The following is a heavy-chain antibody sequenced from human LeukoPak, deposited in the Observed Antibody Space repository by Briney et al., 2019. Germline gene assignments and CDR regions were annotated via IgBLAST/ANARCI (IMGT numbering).Heavy chain of an antibody. D-gene: IGHD3-22*01. CDR2: FDPEDGET. Sequence: ASVKVSCKVSGYTLTELSMHWVRQAPGKGLEWMGGFDPEDGETIYAQKFQGRDTMTEDTSTDTAYMGLSSLRSEDTAVYYCATGNRPYYYDSSGYYDFDYWGRGTLVTVSS. J-gene: IGHJ4*02. CDR3: ATGNRPYYYDSSGYYDFDY. CDR1: GYTLTELS. V-gene: IGHV1-24*01.